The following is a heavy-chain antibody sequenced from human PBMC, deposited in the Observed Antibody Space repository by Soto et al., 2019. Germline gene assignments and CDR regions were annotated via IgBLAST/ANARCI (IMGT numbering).Heavy chain of an antibody. CDR1: GYIFTDYH. Sequence: GASVKVSCKASGYIFTDYHIRWVRQAHGQGLEWLGRINPKSGGTSTAQKFQGWVTMTTDTSISTASMELTRLTSDDTAIYYCARGDSTDCSNGVCSFFYNHDMDVWGQGTKVTVSS. J-gene: IGHJ6*02. CDR2: INPKSGGT. CDR3: ARGDSTDCSNGVCSFFYNHDMDV. V-gene: IGHV1-2*04. D-gene: IGHD2-8*01.